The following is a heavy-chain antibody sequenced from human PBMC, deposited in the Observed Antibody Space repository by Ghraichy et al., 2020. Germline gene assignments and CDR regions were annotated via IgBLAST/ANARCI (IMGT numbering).Heavy chain of an antibody. Sequence: GESLNISCAASGFTFSSYWMHWVRQAPGKGLVWVSRINSDGSSTSYADSVKGRFTISRDNAKNTLYLQMNSLRAEDTAVYYCASGEAMSIYYYYYGMDVWGQGTTVTVSS. CDR3: ASGEAMSIYYYYYGMDV. J-gene: IGHJ6*02. D-gene: IGHD5-18*01. V-gene: IGHV3-74*01. CDR2: INSDGSST. CDR1: GFTFSSYW.